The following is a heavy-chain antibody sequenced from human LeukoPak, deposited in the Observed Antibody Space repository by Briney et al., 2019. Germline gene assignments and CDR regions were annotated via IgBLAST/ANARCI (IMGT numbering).Heavy chain of an antibody. CDR2: INSDGSST. D-gene: IGHD6-6*01. Sequence: GGSLRLSCAASGFTFSSYWMHWVRQAPGKGLVWVSRINSDGSSTSYADSVKGRFTISRDNAKNTLYLQMNSLRAEDTAVYFCARDWGVEARPGYMDVWGKGTTVTVSS. CDR3: ARDWGVEARPGYMDV. V-gene: IGHV3-74*01. CDR1: GFTFSSYW. J-gene: IGHJ6*03.